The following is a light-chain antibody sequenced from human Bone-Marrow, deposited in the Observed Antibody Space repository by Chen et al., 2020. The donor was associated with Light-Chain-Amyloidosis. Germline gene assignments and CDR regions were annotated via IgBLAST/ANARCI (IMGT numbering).Light chain of an antibody. CDR1: NSGSTS. CDR2: DDS. CDR3: QVWDRSSDRPV. J-gene: IGLJ3*02. Sequence: SHVLTQPSSVSVAPGQTATIACGGNNSGSTSVHWYKQTPGQAPLLVVYDDSDRPSGIPERLSGSNSGNTATLTISRVEAGDEADYYCQVWDRSSDRPVFGGGTKLTVL. V-gene: IGLV3-21*02.